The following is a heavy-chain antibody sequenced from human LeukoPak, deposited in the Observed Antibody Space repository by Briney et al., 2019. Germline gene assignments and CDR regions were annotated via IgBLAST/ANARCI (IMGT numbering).Heavy chain of an antibody. J-gene: IGHJ3*02. D-gene: IGHD3-10*01. CDR1: GGSISSYY. V-gene: IGHV4-59*01. CDR2: IYYSGST. CDR3: ARRGVPDAFDI. Sequence: PSETLSLTCTVSGGSISSYYWRWIRQPPGKALEWIGYIYYSGSTNYNPSLKSRVTISVDTSKNQFSLKLSSVTAADTALYYCARRGVPDAFDIWGQGTMVTVSS.